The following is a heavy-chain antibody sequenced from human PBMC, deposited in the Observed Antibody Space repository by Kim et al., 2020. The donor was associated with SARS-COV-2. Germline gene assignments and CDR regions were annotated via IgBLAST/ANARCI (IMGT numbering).Heavy chain of an antibody. J-gene: IGHJ4*02. V-gene: IGHV1-2*06. CDR3: AREHSGYYHPDAFDY. D-gene: IGHD3-22*01. Sequence: ASVKVSCKASGYTFTGYYMHWVRQAPGQGLEWMGRINPNSGGTNYAQKLQGRVTMTRDTSISTAYMELSRLRSDDTAVYYCAREHSGYYHPDAFDYWGQGTLVSVSS. CDR2: INPNSGGT. CDR1: GYTFTGYY.